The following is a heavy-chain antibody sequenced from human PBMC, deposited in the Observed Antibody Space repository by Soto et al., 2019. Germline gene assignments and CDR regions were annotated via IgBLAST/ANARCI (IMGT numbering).Heavy chain of an antibody. CDR2: ISYDGSKK. CDR3: ARAPHGMDV. Sequence: GGSLRLSCAASGFIFSSYAMHWVRQAPGKGLEGVAVISYDGSKKYYADSVKGRYTISRGDSKNTLYLQMNSLRVEDTAVYYCARAPHGMDVWGQGTTVTVSS. V-gene: IGHV3-30-3*01. CDR1: GFIFSSYA. J-gene: IGHJ6*02.